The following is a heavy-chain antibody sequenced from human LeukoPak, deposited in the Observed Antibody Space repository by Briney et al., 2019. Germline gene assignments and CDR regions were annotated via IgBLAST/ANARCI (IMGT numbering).Heavy chain of an antibody. D-gene: IGHD5-12*01. CDR2: ISSSGSFI. CDR3: AREMRWAWIDY. V-gene: IGHV3-11*04. J-gene: IGHJ4*02. Sequence: GGSLRLSCAASEFIVSINYMTWVRQAPGKGLEWVSKISSSGSFIYKAYSVKGRFTISRDNAKNSVYLQMNSLRVEDTAVYYCAREMRWAWIDYWGQGTLVTVSS. CDR1: EFIVSINY.